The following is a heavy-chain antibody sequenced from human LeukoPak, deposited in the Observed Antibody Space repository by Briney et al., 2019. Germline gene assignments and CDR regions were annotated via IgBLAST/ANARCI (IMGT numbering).Heavy chain of an antibody. CDR3: ARRRQLGWFDP. J-gene: IGHJ5*02. V-gene: IGHV1-2*06. CDR1: GYTFTGYY. CDR2: INPNSGGT. D-gene: IGHD1-1*01. Sequence: ASVKVSCKASGYTFTGYYMHWVRQAPGQGLEWMGRINPNSGGTNYAQKFQGRFTMTRDTSISTAYMELSRLRSDDTAVYYCARRRQLGWFDPWGQGTLVTVSS.